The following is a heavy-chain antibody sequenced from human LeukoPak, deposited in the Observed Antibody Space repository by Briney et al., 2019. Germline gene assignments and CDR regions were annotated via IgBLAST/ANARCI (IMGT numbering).Heavy chain of an antibody. J-gene: IGHJ6*03. CDR3: ARCAHGSGAGVYYMDV. V-gene: IGHV3-30*02. D-gene: IGHD3-10*01. CDR2: IWSDGRNQ. CDR1: GFTFSSYG. Sequence: GGSLRLSCAASGFTFSSYGMHWVRQAPGKGLECVAFIWSDGRNQYYADSVKDRFTISRDNSKYTLYLQVNSLRPEDTAVYYCARCAHGSGAGVYYMDVWGKGTTVIVSS.